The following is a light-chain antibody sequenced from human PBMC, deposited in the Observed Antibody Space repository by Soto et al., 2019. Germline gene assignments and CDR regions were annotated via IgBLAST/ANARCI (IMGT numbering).Light chain of an antibody. CDR2: GAS. V-gene: IGKV3-15*01. CDR3: QQFSSYPLT. J-gene: IGKJ4*01. CDR1: QSVSSN. Sequence: EIVMTQSPAILSVSPGERATLSCRASQSVSSNLAWYQQKPGQTPRLLIYGASTRATGIPARFSGSGSGTEFTLTISSLQSEDFAIYYCQQFSSYPLTFGGGTKVEIK.